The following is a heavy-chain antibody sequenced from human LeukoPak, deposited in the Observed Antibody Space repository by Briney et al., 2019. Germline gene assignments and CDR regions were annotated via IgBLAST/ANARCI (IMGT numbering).Heavy chain of an antibody. CDR2: IYYSGST. J-gene: IGHJ3*02. D-gene: IGHD4-17*01. CDR3: AREGLDYGGAESAFDI. V-gene: IGHV4-39*02. CDR1: GGSISSSSYY. Sequence: KPSETLSLTCTVSGGSISSSSYYWGWIRQPPGKGLEWIGSIYYSGSTYYNPSLKSRVTISVDTSKNQFSLKLSSVTAADTAVYYCAREGLDYGGAESAFDIWGQGTMVTVSS.